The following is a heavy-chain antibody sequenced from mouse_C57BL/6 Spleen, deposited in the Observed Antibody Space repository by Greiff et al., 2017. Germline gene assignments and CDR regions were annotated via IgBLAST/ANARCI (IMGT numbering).Heavy chain of an antibody. V-gene: IGHV14-3*01. CDR2: IDTANGNT. CDR3: ARAVVANALDY. J-gene: IGHJ4*01. Sequence: EVQLQQSVAELVRPGASVKLSCTASGFNIKNSYMPWVQQRPEQSLEWIGRIDTANGNTKYPPKFQGKATITADTSSNTAYLQSSSLTAEDTAIYYGARAVVANALDYWGQGTSVTVSS. D-gene: IGHD1-1*01. CDR1: GFNIKNSY.